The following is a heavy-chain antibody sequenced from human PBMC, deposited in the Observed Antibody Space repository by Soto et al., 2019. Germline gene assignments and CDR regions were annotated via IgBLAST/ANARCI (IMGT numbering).Heavy chain of an antibody. J-gene: IGHJ5*02. Sequence: EVQLVESGGGLTQPGRSLRLSCVTSGFTFDKYAMHWVRQAPGKGLEWVSGISWNSGSIGYADSVKGRFTISRDNAKTSLYLQMNSLRAEDTALYYCAKGGGQLVAYFVESWGQGTLVTVSS. CDR3: AKGGGQLVAYFVES. CDR1: GFTFDKYA. CDR2: ISWNSGSI. D-gene: IGHD6-6*01. V-gene: IGHV3-9*01.